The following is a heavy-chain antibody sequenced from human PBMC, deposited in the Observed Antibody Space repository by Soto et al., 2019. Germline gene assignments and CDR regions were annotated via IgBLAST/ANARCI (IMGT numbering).Heavy chain of an antibody. CDR2: IYSGGST. J-gene: IGHJ4*02. V-gene: IGHV3-53*01. D-gene: IGHD2-2*01. Sequence: GTLRLSCVPSGLNVSNAYMSWVRQAPGKGLEWVSVIYSGGSTFYAYSVKGRFTISRDNSKNTLLLQMNSLRAEDTAVYFCATYTSLDCWGQGTLVTVSS. CDR3: ATYTSLDC. CDR1: GLNVSNAY.